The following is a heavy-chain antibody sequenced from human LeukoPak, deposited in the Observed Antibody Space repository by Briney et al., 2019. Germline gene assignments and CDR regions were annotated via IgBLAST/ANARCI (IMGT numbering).Heavy chain of an antibody. Sequence: GASVKVSCKASGGTFSSYAISWVRQAPGQGLEWMGGITPIFGTANYAQKFQGRVTITADKSTSTAYMELSSLRSEDTAVYYCARDFGGYYGSGSPPRPDNWFDPWGQGTLVTVSS. V-gene: IGHV1-69*06. CDR1: GGTFSSYA. CDR3: ARDFGGYYGSGSPPRPDNWFDP. CDR2: ITPIFGTA. J-gene: IGHJ5*02. D-gene: IGHD3-10*01.